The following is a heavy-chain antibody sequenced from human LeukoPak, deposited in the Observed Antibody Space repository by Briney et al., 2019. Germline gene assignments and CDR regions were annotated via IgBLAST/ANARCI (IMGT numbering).Heavy chain of an antibody. D-gene: IGHD3-10*01. J-gene: IGHJ1*01. V-gene: IGHV1-8*01. CDR3: ARELRRAEH. CDR1: GYTFTTYD. CDR2: RNPKSGEK. Sequence: ASVKVSCKASGYTFTTYDIHWVRQATGQGRAWMGYRNPKSGEKGYAQKLQGRRNMTWDTSITTAYMELASLRSDDTAVYSWARELRRAEHWGQGTLVTVSS.